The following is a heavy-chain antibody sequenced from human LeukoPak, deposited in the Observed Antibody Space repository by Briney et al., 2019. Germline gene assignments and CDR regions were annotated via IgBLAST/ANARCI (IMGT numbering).Heavy chain of an antibody. Sequence: GRSLRLSCAASGFTFSSYAMHWVRQAQGKGLEWVAVISYDGSNKYYADSVKGRFTISRDNSKNTLYLQMNSLRAEDTAVYYCARGRFLEWLLIHFDFWGQGTLVTVSS. CDR1: GFTFSSYA. V-gene: IGHV3-30-3*01. CDR3: ARGRFLEWLLIHFDF. J-gene: IGHJ4*02. CDR2: ISYDGSNK. D-gene: IGHD3-3*01.